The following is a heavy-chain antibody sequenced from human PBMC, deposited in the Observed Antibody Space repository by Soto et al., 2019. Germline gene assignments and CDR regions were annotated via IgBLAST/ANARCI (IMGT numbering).Heavy chain of an antibody. D-gene: IGHD3-9*01. CDR2: IVVGSGNT. J-gene: IGHJ6*02. CDR3: AAEAGLRYFDWLLYGMDV. Sequence: PSVKVSCKASGFTFTSSAVQWVRQARGQRLEWIGWIVVGSGNTNYAQKFQERVTITRDMSTSTAYMELRSLRSEDTAVYYCAAEAGLRYFDWLLYGMDVWGQGTTVTVSS. V-gene: IGHV1-58*01. CDR1: GFTFTSSA.